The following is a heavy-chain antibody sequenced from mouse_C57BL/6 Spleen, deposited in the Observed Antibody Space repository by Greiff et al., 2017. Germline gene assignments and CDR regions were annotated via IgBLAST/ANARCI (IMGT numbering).Heavy chain of an antibody. V-gene: IGHV1-54*01. CDR3: ARKGTTVGRLAY. CDR1: GYAFTNYL. CDR2: INPGSGGT. D-gene: IGHD1-1*01. Sequence: VQLQQSGAELVRPGTSVKVSCKASGYAFTNYLIEWVKQRPGQGLEWIGVINPGSGGTNYNEKFKGKATLTADKSSSTAYMQLSSLTSEDSAVYFVARKGTTVGRLAYWGQGTLVTVSA. J-gene: IGHJ3*01.